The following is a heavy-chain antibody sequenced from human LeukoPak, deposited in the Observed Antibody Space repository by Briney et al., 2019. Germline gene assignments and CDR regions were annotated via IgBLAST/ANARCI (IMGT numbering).Heavy chain of an antibody. D-gene: IGHD2-2*01. J-gene: IGHJ4*02. CDR1: GFTFSMSA. V-gene: IGHV3-23*01. CDR3: AKAEVPYVY. CDR2: ISISGETT. Sequence: PARSLRLSCEVSGFTFSMSAMSWDRQAPGTGLEWVSGISISGETTYYADSVQGRFSISRDNSKNTVYLQMYSLRVEDTAVYYCAKAEVPYVYWVQGILVTVSS.